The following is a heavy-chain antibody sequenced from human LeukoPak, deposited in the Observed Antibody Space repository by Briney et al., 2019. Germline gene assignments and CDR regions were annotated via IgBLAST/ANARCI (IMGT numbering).Heavy chain of an antibody. CDR1: GFTFSSYA. CDR3: AKDQIVVVAAIFDY. D-gene: IGHD2-21*02. Sequence: GGSLRLSCAASGFTFSSYATSWVRQAPGKGLEWVSAISGSGGSTYYADSVKGRFTISRDNSKNTLYLQMNSLRAEDTAVYYCAKDQIVVVAAIFDYWGQGTLVTVSS. CDR2: ISGSGGST. J-gene: IGHJ4*02. V-gene: IGHV3-23*01.